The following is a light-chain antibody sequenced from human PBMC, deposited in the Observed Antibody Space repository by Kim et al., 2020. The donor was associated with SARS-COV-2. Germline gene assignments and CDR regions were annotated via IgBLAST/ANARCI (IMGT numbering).Light chain of an antibody. CDR3: QKYNSAPWT. Sequence: ASMGDRVTITCRASQDIANSLAWYQQKPGKVPQVLIYAAATLQSGVPSRFSASGSGTEFTLTIGSLQTEDVATYYCQKYNSAPWTFGPGTKVDIK. CDR2: AAA. V-gene: IGKV1-27*01. J-gene: IGKJ1*01. CDR1: QDIANS.